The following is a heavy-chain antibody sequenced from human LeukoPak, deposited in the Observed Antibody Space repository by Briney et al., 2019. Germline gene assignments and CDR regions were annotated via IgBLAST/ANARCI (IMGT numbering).Heavy chain of an antibody. CDR1: SXSSYY. D-gene: IGHD2-2*01. CDR2: IYSSGST. CDR3: ARGQYHLLYWYFDL. J-gene: IGHJ2*01. Sequence: SXSSYYWSWIRQPAGKGLEWIGRIYSSGSTNYNPSLKSRVTMSVDTSKNQFSLKLSSVTAADTAVYYCARGQYHLLYWYFDLWGRGTLVTVSS. V-gene: IGHV4-4*07.